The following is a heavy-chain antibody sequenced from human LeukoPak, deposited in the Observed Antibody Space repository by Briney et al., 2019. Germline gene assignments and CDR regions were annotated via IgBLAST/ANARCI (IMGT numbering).Heavy chain of an antibody. J-gene: IGHJ4*02. CDR3: ARAGGPAIQLWPQPFDY. D-gene: IGHD5-18*01. CDR1: GFTFSSYA. Sequence: GGSLRLSCAASGFTFSSYAMSWVRQAPGKGLEWVSAISGSGGSTYYADSVKGRFTISRDNAKNSLYLQMNSLRAEDTAVYYCARAGGPAIQLWPQPFDYWGQGTLVTVSS. CDR2: ISGSGGST. V-gene: IGHV3-23*01.